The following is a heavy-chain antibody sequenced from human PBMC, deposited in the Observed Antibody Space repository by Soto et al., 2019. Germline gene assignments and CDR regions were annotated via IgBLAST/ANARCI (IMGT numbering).Heavy chain of an antibody. D-gene: IGHD6-13*01. Sequence: PSETLSLTCTVSGGSISTYYFSWIRQAPGKGLEWIGYIYDSVRTHYNPSLESRVSISMASSRNQFSLKLSSVTAADRAGYFCARGLGIAAADNWFDPWGKGTLVTVSS. CDR1: GGSISTYY. CDR3: ARGLGIAAADNWFDP. V-gene: IGHV4-59*01. J-gene: IGHJ5*02. CDR2: IYDSVRT.